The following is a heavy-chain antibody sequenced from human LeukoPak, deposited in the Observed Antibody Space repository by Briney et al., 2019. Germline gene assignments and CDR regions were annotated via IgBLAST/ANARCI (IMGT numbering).Heavy chain of an antibody. Sequence: GGSLRLSCAGSGLTVGSKYMGWVGKAQGKGLEWVSVIYRGGETLYADSVRGRFTVSRDISQNTLYLQMNRLRVEDTAVYYFATRPDVNDFPYFYFWGQATLVLVSS. J-gene: IGHJ4*02. V-gene: IGHV3-66*01. CDR3: ATRPDVNDFPYFYF. CDR1: GLTVGSKY. D-gene: IGHD5/OR15-5a*01. CDR2: IYRGGET.